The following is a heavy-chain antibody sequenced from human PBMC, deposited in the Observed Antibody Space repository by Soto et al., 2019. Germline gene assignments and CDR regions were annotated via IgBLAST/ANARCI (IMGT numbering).Heavy chain of an antibody. D-gene: IGHD2-2*01. V-gene: IGHV4-4*02. J-gene: IGHJ4*02. CDR3: ARVYCSSTSCQGPIDY. Sequence: SETLSLTCAVSVGSISSSNWWSWVRQPPGKGLEWIGEIYHSGSTNYNPSLKSRVTISVDKSKNQFYLKLSSVSAADTAVYYCARVYCSSTSCQGPIDYWGQGTLVTVSS. CDR1: VGSISSSNW. CDR2: IYHSGST.